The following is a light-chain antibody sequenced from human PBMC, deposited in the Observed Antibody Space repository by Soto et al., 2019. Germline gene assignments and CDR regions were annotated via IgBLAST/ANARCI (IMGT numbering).Light chain of an antibody. CDR3: QQRSNLPPQFT. CDR2: DAS. J-gene: IGKJ3*01. V-gene: IGKV3-11*01. CDR1: PSVSSP. Sequence: EIVLTQSPATLSLSPVERATLSCRASPSVSSPLTWYQQKPGHAPMLLIYDASNRATGIPDRFSGSGSGTDFTLTISSLEPEDFVVYYCQQRSNLPPQFTFGPGTKVEIK.